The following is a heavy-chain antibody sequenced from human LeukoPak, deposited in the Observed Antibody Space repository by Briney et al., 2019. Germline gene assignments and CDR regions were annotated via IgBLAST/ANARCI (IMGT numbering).Heavy chain of an antibody. CDR3: ARVAFRTHFDY. Sequence: SETLSLTCTVSGGSINNYYWSWIRQPPGKGLEWIGYIYYSGSTNYNPSLKSRVTISVDTSKNQFSLKLSSVTAADTAVYYCARVAFRTHFDYWGQGTLVTVSS. CDR2: IYYSGST. CDR1: GGSINNYY. V-gene: IGHV4-59*12. D-gene: IGHD1-14*01. J-gene: IGHJ4*02.